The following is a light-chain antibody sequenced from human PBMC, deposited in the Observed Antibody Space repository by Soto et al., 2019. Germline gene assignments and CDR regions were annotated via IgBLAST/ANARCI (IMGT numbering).Light chain of an antibody. CDR2: EVS. V-gene: IGLV2-14*01. CDR1: SSDVGAYKY. Sequence: QSVLTQPASVSGSPGQSITISCTGTSSDVGAYKYVSWYQQHPGKAPKLIIYEVSNRPSGVSNRFSGSKSGTTASLTISGLQAEDEADYYCSSYTRTSTLYVFGTGTKLTVL. CDR3: SSYTRTSTLYV. J-gene: IGLJ1*01.